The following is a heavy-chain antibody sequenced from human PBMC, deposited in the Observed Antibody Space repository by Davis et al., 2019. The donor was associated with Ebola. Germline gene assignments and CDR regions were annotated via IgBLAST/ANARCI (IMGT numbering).Heavy chain of an antibody. CDR1: GFSFSIYG. D-gene: IGHD6-19*01. V-gene: IGHV3-48*02. CDR3: ATDPEGWLDFDY. J-gene: IGHJ4*02. Sequence: GASLKISCAASGFSFSIYGMTWVRQAPGKGLEWVSHINSPGSTKSYTDSVKGRFTISREDARNTVYLQMNSLRDEDTAIYYCATDPEGWLDFDYWGQGTLVTVSS. CDR2: INSPGSTK.